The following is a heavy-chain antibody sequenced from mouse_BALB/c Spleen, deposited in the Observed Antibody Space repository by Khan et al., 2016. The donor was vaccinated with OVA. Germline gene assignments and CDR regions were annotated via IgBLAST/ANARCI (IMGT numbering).Heavy chain of an antibody. CDR2: IWGDGST. J-gene: IGHJ4*01. CDR3: ARFGYYDAMDY. Sequence: QVQLKESGPGLVAPSQSLSITCTVSGFSLTDYGVNWVRQPPGKGLEWLGMIWGDGSTDYNSALKSRLSISKDNSKSQVFLKMNSLQTYDTASYYCARFGYYDAMDYWGQGTSVTVSS. CDR1: GFSLTDYG. D-gene: IGHD2-2*01. V-gene: IGHV2-6-7*01.